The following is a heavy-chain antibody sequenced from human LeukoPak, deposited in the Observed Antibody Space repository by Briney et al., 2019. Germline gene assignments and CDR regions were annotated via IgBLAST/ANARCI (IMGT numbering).Heavy chain of an antibody. V-gene: IGHV4-39*07. CDR1: GDSISSTNYY. Sequence: PSETLSLTCTVSGDSISSTNYYWGWIRQPPGKGLEWIGSIYYSGSTYYNPSLESRVTISVDTSKNQFSLKLSSVTAADTAVYYCARGRKQWLKKNWFDPWGQGTLVTVSS. D-gene: IGHD6-19*01. CDR3: ARGRKQWLKKNWFDP. J-gene: IGHJ5*02. CDR2: IYYSGST.